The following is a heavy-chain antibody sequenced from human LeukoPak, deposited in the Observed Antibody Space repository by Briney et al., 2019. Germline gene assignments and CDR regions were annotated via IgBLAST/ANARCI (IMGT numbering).Heavy chain of an antibody. CDR3: TRTTEGYCRGRSCYSYYYYMDV. Sequence: SETLSLTCTVSGGSISSSNYYWGWIRQPPGKGLEWIGSIYYSGSTYNNPSLKSRVTISVDTSKNQFSLKLSSVTAADTAVYYCTRTTEGYCRGRSCYSYYYYMDVWGKGTTVTVSS. CDR2: IYYSGST. V-gene: IGHV4-39*07. J-gene: IGHJ6*03. D-gene: IGHD2-15*01. CDR1: GGSISSSNYY.